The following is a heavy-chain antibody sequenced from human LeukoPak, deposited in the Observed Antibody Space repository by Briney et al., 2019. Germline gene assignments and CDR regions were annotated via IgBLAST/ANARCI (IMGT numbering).Heavy chain of an antibody. CDR2: IYHSGST. V-gene: IGHV4-38-2*02. Sequence: SETLSLTCTVSGYSISSGYYWGWIRQPPGKGLEWIGSIYHSGSTYYNPSLKSRVTISVDTSKNQFSLKLSSVTAADTAVYYCARDLLRPEYSSSSGGFDWGQGTLVTVSS. J-gene: IGHJ4*02. CDR1: GYSISSGYY. CDR3: ARDLLRPEYSSSSGGFD. D-gene: IGHD6-6*01.